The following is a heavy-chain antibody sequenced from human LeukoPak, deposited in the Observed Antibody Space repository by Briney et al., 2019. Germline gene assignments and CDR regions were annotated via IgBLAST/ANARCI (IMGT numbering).Heavy chain of an antibody. V-gene: IGHV1-69*04. CDR3: ARVVVVAATVYYYYGMDV. D-gene: IGHD2-15*01. CDR1: GGTFSSYA. Sequence: SVKVSCKASGGTFSSYAISWVRQAPGQGLELMGRIIPILGIANYAQKFQGRVTITADKFTSTAYMELSSLRSEDKAVYYCARVVVVAATVYYYYGMDVWGQGTTVTVSS. CDR2: IIPILGIA. J-gene: IGHJ6*02.